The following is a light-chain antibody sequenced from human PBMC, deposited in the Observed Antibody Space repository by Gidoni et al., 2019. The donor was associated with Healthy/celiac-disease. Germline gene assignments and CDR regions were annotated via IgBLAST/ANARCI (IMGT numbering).Light chain of an antibody. Sequence: DIQMTQSRSSLSASVGDRVTITCRASQSISSYLNWYQQKPGKAPKLLIYAASSLQSGVPSRFSGSGSGTDFTLTISSLRPEDFATYYCQQSYSTPRAFGGGTKVEIK. V-gene: IGKV1-39*01. CDR1: QSISSY. CDR2: AAS. J-gene: IGKJ4*01. CDR3: QQSYSTPRA.